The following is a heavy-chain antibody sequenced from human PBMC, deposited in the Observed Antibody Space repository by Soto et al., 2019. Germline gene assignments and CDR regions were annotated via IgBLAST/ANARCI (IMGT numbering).Heavy chain of an antibody. Sequence: GGSLRLSCAGSGFMFSNNGMHWVRRAPGKGLEWVAFISYDGSETFYADSVKGRFTISRDNSKSTLFLHMSSLKNEDTAVYYCAITSVADASFDYWGQGTLVTVSS. D-gene: IGHD4-4*01. CDR1: GFMFSNNG. CDR2: ISYDGSET. V-gene: IGHV3-30*03. CDR3: AITSVADASFDY. J-gene: IGHJ4*02.